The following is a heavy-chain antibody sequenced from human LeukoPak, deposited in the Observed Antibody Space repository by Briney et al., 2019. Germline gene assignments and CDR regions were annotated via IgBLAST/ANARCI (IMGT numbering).Heavy chain of an antibody. Sequence: SETLSLTCTASGGSVSFYYWSWIRQPPGKGLEWIGYISYSGDTNYNPPLKSRVTMSIDTSKNQFSLKLSSVTAADTAVYYCARARRFVDTAQHFDYWGQGTLVTVYS. CDR1: GGSVSFYY. CDR2: ISYSGDT. V-gene: IGHV4-59*02. J-gene: IGHJ4*02. D-gene: IGHD5-18*01. CDR3: ARARRFVDTAQHFDY.